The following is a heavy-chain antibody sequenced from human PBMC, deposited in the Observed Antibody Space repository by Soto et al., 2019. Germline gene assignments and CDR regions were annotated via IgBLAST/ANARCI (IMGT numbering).Heavy chain of an antibody. CDR3: VREGFVYGDDFWSGYYGTNWFDP. CDR1: GYTFTSYG. Sequence: QVQLVQSGAEVKKPGASVKVSCKASGYTFTSYGISWVRQAPGQGLEWMGWISAYNGNTNYAQKLQGRVTMTTDTSTSTAYMELRSLRSDDTAVYYCVREGFVYGDDFWSGYYGTNWFDPWGQGTLVTVSS. CDR2: ISAYNGNT. J-gene: IGHJ5*02. D-gene: IGHD3-3*01. V-gene: IGHV1-18*01.